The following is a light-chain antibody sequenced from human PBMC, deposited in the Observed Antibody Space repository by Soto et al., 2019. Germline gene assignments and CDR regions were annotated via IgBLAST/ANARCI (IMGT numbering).Light chain of an antibody. CDR1: QSISNY. V-gene: IGKV1-39*01. J-gene: IGKJ4*01. CDR2: RAS. Sequence: DIQMTQSPSSLSASVGDRVTISCRASQSISNYLNWYQQKPGTAPRLLIYRASSVESGVPPRFSGSGSGTDFTLTISSLQPEDFATYYCQQSYSTLLTFGGGTKVDIK. CDR3: QQSYSTLLT.